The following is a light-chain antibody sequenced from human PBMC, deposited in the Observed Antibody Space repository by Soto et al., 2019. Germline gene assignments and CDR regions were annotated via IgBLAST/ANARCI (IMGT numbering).Light chain of an antibody. J-gene: IGKJ1*01. CDR1: QSVDTW. CDR3: QHYNDYSRV. Sequence: DIPMTQSPSTLSASIGDTVTITCRTSQSVDTWLAWYQHKAGKAPKLLIYRASSLATGVPSRFSGSGSGTAFTLTITSLQPDYFATYYCQHYNDYSRVFGQGTQVEIK. CDR2: RAS. V-gene: IGKV1-5*03.